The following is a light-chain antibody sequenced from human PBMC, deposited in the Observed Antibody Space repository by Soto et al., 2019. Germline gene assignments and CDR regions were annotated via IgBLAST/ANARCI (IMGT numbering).Light chain of an antibody. Sequence: EIVMTQSPVTLSVSLGDTATLSCRASQTVTNSYLAWYQQKPGQAPRLLLSGASTRAARVPVRFSGSGSGTEFTLTISSLQSEDFAVYYCQQYSDWPLTFGGGTKLEI. V-gene: IGKV3-15*01. J-gene: IGKJ4*01. CDR3: QQYSDWPLT. CDR2: GAS. CDR1: QTVTNS.